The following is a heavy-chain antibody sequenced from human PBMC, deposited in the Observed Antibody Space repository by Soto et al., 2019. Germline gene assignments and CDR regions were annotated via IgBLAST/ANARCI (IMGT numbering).Heavy chain of an antibody. CDR2: ISGSDSST. J-gene: IGHJ4*02. D-gene: IGHD5-12*01. CDR3: AKAISGYHAPLAH. Sequence: EVQLLESGGGLVQPGGSLRLSCAASGFTFSSYAMNWVRQAPGKGLEWVSVISGSDSSTYYADSVKGRFTISRDNSKNTLYVQMNSLRAEDTAVYYCAKAISGYHAPLAHWGQGTRVTVSS. CDR1: GFTFSSYA. V-gene: IGHV3-23*01.